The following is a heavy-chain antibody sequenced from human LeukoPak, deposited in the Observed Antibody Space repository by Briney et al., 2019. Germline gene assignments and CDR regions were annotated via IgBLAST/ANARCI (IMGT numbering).Heavy chain of an antibody. Sequence: PGGSLRLSCERSGFNFGGYSMSWVRQAPGKGLEWVSGVLSGGGSTYYADAVKGRFTISRDNSRSTLYLQMNSLRAEDTAVYYCAKDAIYGDGYWEFDYWGQGTLVTVSS. V-gene: IGHV3-23*01. D-gene: IGHD2-21*01. CDR3: AKDAIYGDGYWEFDY. CDR2: VLSGGGST. J-gene: IGHJ4*02. CDR1: GFNFGGYS.